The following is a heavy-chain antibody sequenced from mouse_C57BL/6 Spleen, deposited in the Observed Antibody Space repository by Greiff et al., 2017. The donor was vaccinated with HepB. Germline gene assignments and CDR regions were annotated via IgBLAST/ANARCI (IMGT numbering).Heavy chain of an antibody. D-gene: IGHD2-3*01. Sequence: QVQLKQPGAELVRPGSSVKLSCKASGYTFTSYWMDWVKQRPGQGLEWIGNIYPSDSETHYNQKFKDKATLTVDKSSSTAYMQLSSLTSEDSAVYYCARGGWLLSYFDYWGQGTTLTVSS. J-gene: IGHJ2*01. CDR1: GYTFTSYW. CDR2: IYPSDSET. V-gene: IGHV1-61*01. CDR3: ARGGWLLSYFDY.